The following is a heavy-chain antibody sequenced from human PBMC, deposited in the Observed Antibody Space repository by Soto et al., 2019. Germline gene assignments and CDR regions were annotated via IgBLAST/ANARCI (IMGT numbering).Heavy chain of an antibody. CDR1: GFTFSNYA. J-gene: IGHJ4*02. V-gene: IGHV3-30-3*01. Sequence: QVQLVESGGGVVQPGRSLRLSCAASGFTFSNYAMHWVRQAPGKGLEWVAVIVNDGNSKYYADSVKGRFTISRDNSKNTLYLQMNSLRGEDTALYYCTREDYWGQETLVTVSS. CDR3: TREDY. CDR2: IVNDGNSK.